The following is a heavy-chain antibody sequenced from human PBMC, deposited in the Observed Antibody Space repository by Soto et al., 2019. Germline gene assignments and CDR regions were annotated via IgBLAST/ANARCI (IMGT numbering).Heavy chain of an antibody. J-gene: IGHJ4*02. Sequence: QVQLVESGGGLVKPGGSLRLSCAASGFTFSDYYMSWIRQAPGKGLEWVSYISSCGSTIYYADSVKGRFTITRDTAKNSLYLQMNSLRAEDTAVYYCGYDSGGYSSDLFDYWGQGTLVTVGS. CDR2: ISSCGSTI. V-gene: IGHV3-11*01. CDR3: GYDSGGYSSDLFDY. D-gene: IGHD3-22*01. CDR1: GFTFSDYY.